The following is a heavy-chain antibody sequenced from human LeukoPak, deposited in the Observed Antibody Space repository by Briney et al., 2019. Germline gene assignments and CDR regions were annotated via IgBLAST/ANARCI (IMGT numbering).Heavy chain of an antibody. CDR1: GYSFTSYW. J-gene: IGHJ4*02. CDR3: ARLGPLTYYDILTGSFDY. Sequence: GESLKISCKGSGYSFTSYWIGWVRQLPGKGLEWMGIIYPGDSDTRYSPSFQGQVTISADKSISTAYLQWSSLKASDTAMYYCARLGPLTYYDILTGSFDYWGQGTLVTVSS. CDR2: IYPGDSDT. D-gene: IGHD3-9*01. V-gene: IGHV5-51*01.